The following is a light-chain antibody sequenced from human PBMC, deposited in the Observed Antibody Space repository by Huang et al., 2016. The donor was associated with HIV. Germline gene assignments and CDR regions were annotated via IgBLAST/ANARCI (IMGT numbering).Light chain of an antibody. CDR1: QDIRNY. J-gene: IGKJ1*01. Sequence: DIQMTQSPSSLSASVGDRVTITCRASQDIRNYLAWYQQRPGKAPKLLIYAASTLQLGVSSRVSGSGSGTNFTLTISSLQPEDVATYYCQKYNIAPWTFGQGTKVEIK. CDR3: QKYNIAPWT. V-gene: IGKV1-27*01. CDR2: AAS.